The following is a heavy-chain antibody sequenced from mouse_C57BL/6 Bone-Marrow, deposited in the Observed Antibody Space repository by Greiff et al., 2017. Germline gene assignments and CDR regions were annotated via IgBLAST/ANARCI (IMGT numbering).Heavy chain of an antibody. Sequence: VQLQQPGAELVRPGSSVKLSCKASGYTFTSYWMHWVKQRPIQGLEWIGNIDPSDSETHYNQKFKDKATLTVDKSSSTAYMQLSSLTSEDSAVYYCARLSPYAMDYWGQGTSVTVSS. CDR1: GYTFTSYW. CDR2: IDPSDSET. V-gene: IGHV1-52*01. J-gene: IGHJ4*01. CDR3: ARLSPYAMDY.